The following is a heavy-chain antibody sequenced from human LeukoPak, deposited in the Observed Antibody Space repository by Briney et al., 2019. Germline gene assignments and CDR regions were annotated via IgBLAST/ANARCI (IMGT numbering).Heavy chain of an antibody. D-gene: IGHD1-26*01. V-gene: IGHV1-18*01. CDR2: ISPNNGNT. CDR3: TRECGSYSYYSYIDV. J-gene: IGHJ6*03. CDR1: GYIFSNYG. Sequence: GASVKVSCKASGYIFSNYGISWVRQAPGQGLEWMGWISPNNGNTKYARMVQGRVTMTTDTFTRTAYVEVRSLASDDTAVYYCTRECGSYSYYSYIDVWGKGTTVTVSS.